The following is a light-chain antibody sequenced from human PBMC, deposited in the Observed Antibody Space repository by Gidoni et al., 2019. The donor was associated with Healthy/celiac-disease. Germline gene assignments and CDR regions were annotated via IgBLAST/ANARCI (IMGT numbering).Light chain of an antibody. CDR2: WAS. J-gene: IGKJ2*02. V-gene: IGKV4-1*01. Sequence: DIVMTQSPDSLAVSLGERATINCKSSQSVLYSANNNNYLAWYQQKPGQPPKLLIYWASTRESGVPDRFSGSGSGTDFTLTISSLKAEDVAVYYCQQYYSTPRTFGQGTKLEIK. CDR1: QSVLYSANNNNY. CDR3: QQYYSTPRT.